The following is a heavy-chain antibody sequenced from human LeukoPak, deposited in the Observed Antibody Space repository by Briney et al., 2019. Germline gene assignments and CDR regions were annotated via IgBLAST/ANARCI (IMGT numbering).Heavy chain of an antibody. D-gene: IGHD4-17*01. CDR2: IWYDGSNK. CDR3: ARGYGDYRTLYSDY. Sequence: PGGSLRLSCAASGFTFSSYGMHWVRQAPGKGLEWVAVIWYDGSNKYYADSVKGRFTISRDNSKNTLYLQMNSLRAEDTAVYYCARGYGDYRTLYSDYWGQGTLVTVSS. CDR1: GFTFSSYG. V-gene: IGHV3-33*01. J-gene: IGHJ4*02.